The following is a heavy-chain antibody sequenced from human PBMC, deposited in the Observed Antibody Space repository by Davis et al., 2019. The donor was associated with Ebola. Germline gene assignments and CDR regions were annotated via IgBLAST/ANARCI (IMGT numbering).Heavy chain of an antibody. J-gene: IGHJ4*02. CDR3: AKIRFLEWLLSV. V-gene: IGHV3-23*01. CDR1: GFTFSSYS. CDR2: ISGSGGST. Sequence: GESLKISCAASGFTFSSYSMNWVRQAPGKGLEWVSAISGSGGSTYYADSVKGRFTISRDNSKNTLYLQMNSLRAEDTAVYYCAKIRFLEWLLSVWGQGTLVTVSS. D-gene: IGHD3-3*01.